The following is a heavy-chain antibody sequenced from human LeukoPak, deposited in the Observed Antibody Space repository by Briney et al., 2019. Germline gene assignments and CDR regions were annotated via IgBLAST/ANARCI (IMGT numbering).Heavy chain of an antibody. CDR3: ARVRGTGWYYFDY. J-gene: IGHJ4*02. D-gene: IGHD2-15*01. CDR1: GYSFTGYY. Sequence: ASVKVSCKASGYSFTGYYIHWVRQAPGQGLEWMGWINPNSGGTNYAQNFQGRVTMTRDTSISTAYMELSRLRSDDTAVYYCARVRGTGWYYFDYWGQGTLVTVSS. CDR2: INPNSGGT. V-gene: IGHV1-2*02.